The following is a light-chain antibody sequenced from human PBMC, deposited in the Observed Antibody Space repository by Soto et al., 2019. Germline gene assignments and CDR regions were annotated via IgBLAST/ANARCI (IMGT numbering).Light chain of an antibody. CDR2: GAS. CDR1: QSVSSSY. CDR3: QQYGSSPL. V-gene: IGKV3-20*01. Sequence: EFLLTQSPGTLSLSPGERATLSCRASQSVSSSYLAWYQQKPGHAPSLLIYGASSRATGIPDRFSGSGSGTDFTLTISRLEPEDFAVYYCQQYGSSPLFGPGTKVDIK. J-gene: IGKJ3*01.